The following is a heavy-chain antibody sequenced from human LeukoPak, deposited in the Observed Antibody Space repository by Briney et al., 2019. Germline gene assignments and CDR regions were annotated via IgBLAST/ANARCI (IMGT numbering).Heavy chain of an antibody. CDR1: GYTFTSYD. D-gene: IGHD4-17*01. CDR3: ANRVDYGDYYGLDV. CDR2: MNPNSGNT. J-gene: IGHJ6*02. V-gene: IGHV1-8*01. Sequence: ASVKVSCKASGYTFTSYDINWVRQATGQGLEWMGWMNPNSGNTGYAQKYQGRVTMTTDTSTTTAYMELRSLKSDDTAVYYCANRVDYGDYYGLDVWGQGTTVTVSS.